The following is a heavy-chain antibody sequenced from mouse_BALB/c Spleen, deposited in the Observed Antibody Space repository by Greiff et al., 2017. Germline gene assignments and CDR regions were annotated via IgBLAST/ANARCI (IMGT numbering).Heavy chain of an antibody. CDR3: ARQVGYEYDEGMDY. D-gene: IGHD2-4*01. J-gene: IGHJ4*01. Sequence: EVKLVESGGGLVQPGGSLKLSCAASGFTFSSYTMSWVRQTPEKRLEWVAYISNGGGSTYYPDTVKGRFTISRDNAKNTLYLQMSSLKSEDTAMYYCARQVGYEYDEGMDYWGQGTSVTVSS. CDR1: GFTFSSYT. CDR2: ISNGGGST. V-gene: IGHV5-12-2*01.